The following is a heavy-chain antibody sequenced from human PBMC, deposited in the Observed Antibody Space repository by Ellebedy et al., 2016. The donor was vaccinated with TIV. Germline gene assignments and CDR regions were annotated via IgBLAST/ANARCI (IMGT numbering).Heavy chain of an antibody. CDR2: ISYDGTTQ. D-gene: IGHD5-18*01. CDR3: ATSAVGHSHGYYFDY. V-gene: IGHV3-30-3*01. CDR1: GFPFSSYP. J-gene: IGHJ4*02. Sequence: GESLKISCTVSGFPFSSYPIHWVRLAPGKGLEWVTLISYDGTTQYNADSVKGRFTISRDNSKNTVYLQMNSLRREDTALYYCATSAVGHSHGYYFDYWGQGTLVTVSS.